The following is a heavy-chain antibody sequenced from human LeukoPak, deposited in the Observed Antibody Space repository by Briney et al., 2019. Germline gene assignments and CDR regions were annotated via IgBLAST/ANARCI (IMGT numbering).Heavy chain of an antibody. D-gene: IGHD2-8*01. V-gene: IGHV3-21*01. CDR1: GFTFSSYS. CDR2: ISSSSSYI. J-gene: IGHJ4*02. CDR3: AQGYCTNGVCHAPFDY. Sequence: GGSLRLSCAASGFTFSSYSMNWVRQAPGKGLEWVSSISSSSSYIYYADSVKGRFTISRDNAKNSLYLQMNSLRAEDTAVYYCAQGYCTNGVCHAPFDYWGQGTLVTVSS.